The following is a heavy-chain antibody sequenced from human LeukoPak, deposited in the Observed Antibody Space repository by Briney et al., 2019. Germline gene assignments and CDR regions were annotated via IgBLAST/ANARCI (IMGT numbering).Heavy chain of an antibody. CDR2: ISGDGGST. CDR3: AKVRDSYGYGWGYYFDY. Sequence: GGSLRLSCAASGFTFDDYDMHWVRQAPGKGLEWVSLISGDGGSTYYADSVKGRFTISRDNSKNSLYLQMNSLRTEDTALYYCAKVRDSYGYGWGYYFDYWGQGTLVTVSS. J-gene: IGHJ4*02. CDR1: GFTFDDYD. V-gene: IGHV3-43*02. D-gene: IGHD5-18*01.